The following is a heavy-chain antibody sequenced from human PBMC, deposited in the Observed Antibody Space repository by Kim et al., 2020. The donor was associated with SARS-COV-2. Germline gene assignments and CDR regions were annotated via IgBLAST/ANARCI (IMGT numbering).Heavy chain of an antibody. CDR2: INHSGST. J-gene: IGHJ6*02. Sequence: SETLSLTCAVYGGSFSGYYWSWIRQPPGKGLEWIGEINHSGSTNYNPSLKSRVTISVDTSKNQFSLKLSSVTAADTAVYYCARMITRLPSKYSSGWYPKIGYYYGMDVWGQGTTVTVSS. CDR3: ARMITRLPSKYSSGWYPKIGYYYGMDV. CDR1: GGSFSGYY. V-gene: IGHV4-34*01. D-gene: IGHD6-19*01.